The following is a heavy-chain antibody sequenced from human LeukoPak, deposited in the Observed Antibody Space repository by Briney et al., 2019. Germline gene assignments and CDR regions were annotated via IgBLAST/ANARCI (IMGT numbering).Heavy chain of an antibody. Sequence: PGGSLRLSCAASGSTFSSYWMHWVRQAPGKGLEWVSAISGSGGSTYYADSVKGRFTISRDNSKNTLYLQMNSLRAEDTAVYYCAKDLSTVTMGAFDIWGQGTMVTVSS. V-gene: IGHV3-23*01. D-gene: IGHD3-9*01. J-gene: IGHJ3*02. CDR1: GSTFSSYW. CDR2: ISGSGGST. CDR3: AKDLSTVTMGAFDI.